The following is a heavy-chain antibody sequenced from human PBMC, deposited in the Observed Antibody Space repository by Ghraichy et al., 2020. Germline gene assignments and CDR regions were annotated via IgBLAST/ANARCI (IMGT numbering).Heavy chain of an antibody. Sequence: GGSLRLSCAGSGFAFDSFEMNWVRQAPGKGLEWVSYISDSGSTLYYEDSVKGRFTISRDNAKKSLYLQMNSLRAEDTAIYYCSRGYFRGTGCLTQYYAMAVWGQGTTVPVSS. V-gene: IGHV3-48*03. J-gene: IGHJ6*02. D-gene: IGHD3-10*02. CDR1: GFAFDSFE. CDR3: SRGYFRGTGCLTQYYAMAV. CDR2: ISDSGSTL.